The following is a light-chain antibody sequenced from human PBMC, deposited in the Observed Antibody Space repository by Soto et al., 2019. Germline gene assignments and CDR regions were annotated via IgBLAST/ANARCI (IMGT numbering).Light chain of an antibody. CDR1: ESVSSN. CDR2: GAS. Sequence: EIGMTQSPATLSVSPGERATLSCRASESVSSNLAWYQQKPGQAPRLLIYGASTRATGIPARFSGSGSGTEFTVTISSRQSEDFALYYCQQYNNWLTFGGGTKVEIK. J-gene: IGKJ4*01. CDR3: QQYNNWLT. V-gene: IGKV3-15*01.